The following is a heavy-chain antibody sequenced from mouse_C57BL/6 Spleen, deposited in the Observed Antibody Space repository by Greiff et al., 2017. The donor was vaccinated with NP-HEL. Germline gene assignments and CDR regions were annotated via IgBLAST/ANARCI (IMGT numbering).Heavy chain of an antibody. J-gene: IGHJ2*01. Sequence: QVQLQQPGAELVRPGSSVKLSCKASGYTFTSYWMDWVKQRPGQGLEWIGNIYPSDSETHYNQKFKDKATLTVDKSSSTAYMQLSSLTSEDSAVYFCARPLITTVVEGYFDYWGQGTTLTVSS. D-gene: IGHD1-1*01. CDR1: GYTFTSYW. V-gene: IGHV1-61*01. CDR2: IYPSDSET. CDR3: ARPLITTVVEGYFDY.